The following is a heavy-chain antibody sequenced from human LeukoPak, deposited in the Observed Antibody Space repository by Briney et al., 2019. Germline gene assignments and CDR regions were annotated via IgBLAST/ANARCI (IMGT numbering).Heavy chain of an antibody. V-gene: IGHV3-74*01. J-gene: IGHJ4*02. CDR3: AKESHEF. CDR1: GFTFSSYW. D-gene: IGHD3-10*01. Sequence: PGGSLRLSCAASGFTFSSYWMHWVRQGPEKGLVWVSRINPDGSGTSHADSVKGRFTISRDNAKNTLYLQMNSLRAEDTAVYYCAKESHEFWGQGTLVTVSS. CDR2: INPDGSGT.